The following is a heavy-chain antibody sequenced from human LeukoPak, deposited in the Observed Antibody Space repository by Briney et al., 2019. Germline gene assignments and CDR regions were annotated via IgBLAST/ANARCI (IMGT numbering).Heavy chain of an antibody. Sequence: PSETLSLTCAVYGGSFSGYYWSWIRQPPGKGLEWIGEINYSGSTNYNPSLKSRVTISVDTSKNQFSLKLSSVTAADTAVYYCARDQDSSGYNDYWGQGTLVTVSS. CDR2: INYSGST. J-gene: IGHJ4*02. CDR3: ARDQDSSGYNDY. CDR1: GGSFSGYY. V-gene: IGHV4-34*01. D-gene: IGHD3-22*01.